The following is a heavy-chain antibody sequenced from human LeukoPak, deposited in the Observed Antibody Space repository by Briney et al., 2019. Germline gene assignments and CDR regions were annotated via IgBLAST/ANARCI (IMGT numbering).Heavy chain of an antibody. CDR3: ALAGYYDSSGSSY. CDR1: GGTFSSYA. Sequence: ASVKVSCKASGGTFSSYAISWVRQATGQGLEWMGWMNPNSGNTGYAQKFQGRVTITRNTSISTAYMELSSLRSEDTAVYYCALAGYYDSSGSSYWGQGTLVTVSS. D-gene: IGHD3-22*01. J-gene: IGHJ4*02. CDR2: MNPNSGNT. V-gene: IGHV1-8*03.